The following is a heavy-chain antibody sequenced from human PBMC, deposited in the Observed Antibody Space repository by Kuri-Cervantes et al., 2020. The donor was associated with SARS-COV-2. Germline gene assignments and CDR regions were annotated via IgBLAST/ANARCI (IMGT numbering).Heavy chain of an antibody. CDR3: AKDAPGPSYYYYGMDV. Sequence: GGSLRLSCAASGFTFSRHGMHWVRQAPGKGLEWVAFIRYDGSNKYYADSVKGRSTISRDNSKNTLYLQMNSLRAEDTAVYYCAKDAPGPSYYYYGMDVWGQGTMVTVYS. D-gene: IGHD1-14*01. CDR1: GFTFSRHG. CDR2: IRYDGSNK. V-gene: IGHV3-30*02. J-gene: IGHJ6*02.